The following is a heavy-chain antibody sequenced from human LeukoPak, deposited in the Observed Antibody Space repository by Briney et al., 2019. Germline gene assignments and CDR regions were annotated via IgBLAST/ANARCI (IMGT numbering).Heavy chain of an antibody. D-gene: IGHD6-13*01. J-gene: IGHJ4*02. V-gene: IGHV4-59*01. CDR1: DDSITMYY. Sequence: SETLSLTCSVSDDSITMYYWTWIRQPPGKGLEWIGYVDHTGSTNFNPSLNGRVSISRDTTKNLFSLRLRSVTAADTAVYYCASFAAGTYNWGQGTLVTVSS. CDR2: VDHTGST. CDR3: ASFAAGTYN.